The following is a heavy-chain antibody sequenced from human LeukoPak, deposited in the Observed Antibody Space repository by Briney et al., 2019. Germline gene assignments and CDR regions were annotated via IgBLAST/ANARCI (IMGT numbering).Heavy chain of an antibody. CDR1: GFTFSSYE. CDR2: ISSSGSTI. V-gene: IGHV3-48*03. D-gene: IGHD2-15*01. CDR3: ARHRSRGSQDDAFDI. Sequence: GGLRLSCAASGFTFSSYEMNWVRQAPGKGLEWVSYISSSGSTIYYAGSVKGRFTISRDNAENSLFLQINSLRAEDTAVYYCARHRSRGSQDDAFDIWGQGTMVTVSS. J-gene: IGHJ3*02.